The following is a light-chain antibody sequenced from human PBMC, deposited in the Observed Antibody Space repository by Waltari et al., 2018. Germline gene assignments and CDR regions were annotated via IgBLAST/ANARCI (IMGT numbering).Light chain of an antibody. Sequence: DIQLTPSPSLLSASVGDRVTITCRASQGINTYLVWYQQKPGKAPHLLVSATSTLQRGVPSRFSGSGSGTEFTLTISSLQPEDSATYYCQQLYSYSTFGGGTKVEI. V-gene: IGKV1-9*01. CDR2: ATS. CDR3: QQLYSYST. J-gene: IGKJ4*01. CDR1: QGINTY.